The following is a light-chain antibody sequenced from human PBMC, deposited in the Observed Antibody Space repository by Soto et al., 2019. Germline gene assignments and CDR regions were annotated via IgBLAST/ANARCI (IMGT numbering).Light chain of an antibody. CDR3: RQYATSPWT. V-gene: IGKV3-20*01. Sequence: EIVLTQSPGTLSLSPGERATLSCRASQSVSSSYLAWYQQKPGQAPRLLINGASSRATGIPDRFSGSGSGTDFTLTISRLEPEDFAVYYCRQYATSPWTFGQGTKVDIK. J-gene: IGKJ1*01. CDR2: GAS. CDR1: QSVSSSY.